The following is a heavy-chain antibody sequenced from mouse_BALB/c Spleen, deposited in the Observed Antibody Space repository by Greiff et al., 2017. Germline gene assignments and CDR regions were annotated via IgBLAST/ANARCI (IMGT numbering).Heavy chain of an antibody. D-gene: IGHD2-3*01. V-gene: IGHV3-2*02. CDR3: ARGGNGYYLAY. CDR2: ISYSGST. J-gene: IGHJ3*01. Sequence: EVKLQESGPGLVKPSQSLSLTCTVTGYSITSDYAWNWIRQFPGNKLEWMGYISYSGSTSYNPSLKSRISITRDTSKNQFFLQLNSVTTEDTATYYCARGGNGYYLAYWGQGTLVTVSA. CDR1: GYSITSDYA.